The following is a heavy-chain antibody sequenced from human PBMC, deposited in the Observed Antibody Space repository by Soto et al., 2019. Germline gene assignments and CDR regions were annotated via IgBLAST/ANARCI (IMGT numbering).Heavy chain of an antibody. J-gene: IGHJ4*02. Sequence: ASVKVSCKASGYTFTSYGISWVRQAPGQGLEWMGWISAYNGNTNYAQKLQGRVTMTKDTSTSTAYMELSRLRSDDTAVYYCARGKYQLPSGAFDYWGQGTLVTVSS. CDR1: GYTFTSYG. CDR3: ARGKYQLPSGAFDY. CDR2: ISAYNGNT. V-gene: IGHV1-18*01. D-gene: IGHD2-2*01.